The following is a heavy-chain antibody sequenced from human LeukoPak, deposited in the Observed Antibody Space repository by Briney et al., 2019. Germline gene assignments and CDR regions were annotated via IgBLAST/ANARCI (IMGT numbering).Heavy chain of an antibody. CDR2: ISAYNSNT. CDR3: ARGRNYYDSSGYYYEGDAFDI. D-gene: IGHD3-22*01. J-gene: IGHJ3*02. CDR1: GYTFTSYG. V-gene: IGHV1-18*01. Sequence: GASVKVSCKASGYTFTSYGINWVRQAPGQGLEWMGWISAYNSNTHYAQKLQGRVTMTTDTSTSTAYMEVRSLRSEDTAVYYCARGRNYYDSSGYYYEGDAFDIWGQGTMVTVSS.